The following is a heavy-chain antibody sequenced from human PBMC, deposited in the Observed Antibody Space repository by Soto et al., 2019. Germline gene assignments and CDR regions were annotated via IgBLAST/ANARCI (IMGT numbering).Heavy chain of an antibody. CDR1: GYTFTSYY. Sequence: AASVKVSCKASGYTFTSYYMHWVRQAPGQGLEWMGIINPSGGSTSYAQKFQGRVTMTRDTSTSTVYMELSSLRSEDTAVYYCASQRMITFGGVYWFDPWGQGTLVTVSS. V-gene: IGHV1-46*01. CDR2: INPSGGST. D-gene: IGHD3-16*01. J-gene: IGHJ5*02. CDR3: ASQRMITFGGVYWFDP.